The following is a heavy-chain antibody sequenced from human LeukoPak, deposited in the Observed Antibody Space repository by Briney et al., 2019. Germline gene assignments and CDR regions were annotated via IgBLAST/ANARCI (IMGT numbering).Heavy chain of an antibody. D-gene: IGHD3-10*01. CDR1: GFTFSSYS. V-gene: IGHV3-21*01. CDR3: ASIGGEDY. J-gene: IGHJ4*02. CDR2: ISSSSSYI. Sequence: CGSLRLSCAASGFTFSSYSMNWVRQAPGKGLEWVSSISSSSSYIYYADSVKGRFTISRDNAKNSLYLQMDSLRAEDTAVYSCASIGGEDYRGQGPLVTVSS.